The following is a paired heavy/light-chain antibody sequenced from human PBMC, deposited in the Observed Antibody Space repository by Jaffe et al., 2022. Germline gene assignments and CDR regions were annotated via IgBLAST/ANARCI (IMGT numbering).Heavy chain of an antibody. D-gene: IGHD2-15*01. CDR3: AKRRSDLSRRYCSGGSCHYDDAFDI. CDR1: GFTFSSYG. CDR2: IRYDGSNK. V-gene: IGHV3-30*02. J-gene: IGHJ3*02. Sequence: QVQLVESGGGVVQPGGSLRLSCAASGFTFSSYGMHWVRQAPGKGLEWVAFIRYDGSNKYYADSVKGRFTISRDNSKNTLYLQMNSLRAEDTAVYYCAKRRSDLSRRYCSGGSCHYDDAFDIWGQGTMVTVSS.
Light chain of an antibody. CDR1: QSVLYSSNNKNY. V-gene: IGKV4-1*01. J-gene: IGKJ4*01. CDR2: WAS. CDR3: QQYYSTPELT. Sequence: DIVMTQSPDSLAVSLGERATINCKSSQSVLYSSNNKNYLAWYQQKPGQPPKLLIYWASTRESGVPDRFSGSGSGTDFTLTISSLQAEDVAVYYCQQYYSTPELTFGGGTKVEIK.